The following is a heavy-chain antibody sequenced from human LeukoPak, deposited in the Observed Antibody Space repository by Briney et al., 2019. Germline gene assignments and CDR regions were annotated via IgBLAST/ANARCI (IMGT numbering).Heavy chain of an antibody. Sequence: GGSLRLSCAASGFTFSSYAMSWVRQAPGKGLEWVSAISGSGGSTYYADSVKGRFTISRDNSKNTLYLQMNSLRAEDTAVYYCAKSSGSYYGYYYGMDVWGQGTTVTVSS. V-gene: IGHV3-23*01. J-gene: IGHJ6*02. CDR1: GFTFSSYA. CDR2: ISGSGGST. D-gene: IGHD1-26*01. CDR3: AKSSGSYYGYYYGMDV.